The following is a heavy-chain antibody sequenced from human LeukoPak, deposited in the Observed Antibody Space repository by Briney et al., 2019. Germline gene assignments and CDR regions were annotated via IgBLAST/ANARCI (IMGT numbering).Heavy chain of an antibody. CDR2: IYYSGST. CDR3: ARGHYDILTGYLDWFDP. V-gene: IGHV4-39*07. D-gene: IGHD3-9*01. J-gene: IGHJ5*02. Sequence: SETLSLTCTVSGGSISSSSYYWGWIHQPPGKGLEWIGSIYYSGSTYYNPSPKSRVTISVDTSKNQFSLKLSSVTAADTAVYYCARGHYDILTGYLDWFDPWGQGTLVTVSS. CDR1: GGSISSSSYY.